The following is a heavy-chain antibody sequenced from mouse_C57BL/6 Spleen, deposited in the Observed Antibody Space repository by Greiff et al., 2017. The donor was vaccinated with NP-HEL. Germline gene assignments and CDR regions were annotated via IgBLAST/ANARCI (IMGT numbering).Heavy chain of an antibody. CDR1: GFTFSDYG. Sequence: EVKVVESGGGLVKPGGSLKLSCAASGFTFSDYGMHWVRQAPEKGLEWVAYISSGSSTIYYADTVKGRFTISRDNAKNTLFLQMTSLRSEDTAMYYCARPAGTEFAYWGQGTLVTVSA. V-gene: IGHV5-17*01. J-gene: IGHJ3*01. D-gene: IGHD4-1*01. CDR2: ISSGSSTI. CDR3: ARPAGTEFAY.